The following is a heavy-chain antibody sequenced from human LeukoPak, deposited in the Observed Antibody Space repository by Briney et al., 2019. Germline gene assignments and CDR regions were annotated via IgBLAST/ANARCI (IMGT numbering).Heavy chain of an antibody. V-gene: IGHV1-69*05. Sequence: SVKVSCKASGGTFSSYAISWVRQAPGQGLEWMGRIIPIFGTANYAQKFQGRVTITTDESTSTAYMELSSLRSEDTAVYYCARVSEMATYPQYNWFDPWGQGTLVTVSS. CDR1: GGTFSSYA. D-gene: IGHD5-24*01. CDR3: ARVSEMATYPQYNWFDP. CDR2: IIPIFGTA. J-gene: IGHJ5*02.